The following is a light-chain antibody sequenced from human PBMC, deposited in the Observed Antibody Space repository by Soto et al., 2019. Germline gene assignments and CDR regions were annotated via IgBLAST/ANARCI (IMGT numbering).Light chain of an antibody. V-gene: IGKV3-20*01. CDR2: GAS. Sequence: EIVLTQSPGTLSLSPGERATLSCRTSQSVSSSYLARYQQKPGQAPRLLIYGASSRATGIPDRFSGSGSGTDFTLTISRLEPEDFVVYYCQQYGSSPPLTFGGGTKVDIK. CDR1: QSVSSSY. J-gene: IGKJ4*01. CDR3: QQYGSSPPLT.